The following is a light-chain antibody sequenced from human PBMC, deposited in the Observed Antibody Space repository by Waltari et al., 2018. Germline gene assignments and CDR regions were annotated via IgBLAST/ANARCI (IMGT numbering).Light chain of an antibody. CDR2: WAS. J-gene: IGKJ4*01. CDR3: QQYYTSPLT. CDR1: ESLLYTSNNQNF. Sequence: DIVMNQSPESLAVSLGERATITCRSSESLLYTSNNQNFLAWYQRKAGQPPKLLFYWASVRESGVPDRFSASGSGTDFILSISSLQAEDVAVYYCQQYYTSPLTFGGGTKVEIK. V-gene: IGKV4-1*01.